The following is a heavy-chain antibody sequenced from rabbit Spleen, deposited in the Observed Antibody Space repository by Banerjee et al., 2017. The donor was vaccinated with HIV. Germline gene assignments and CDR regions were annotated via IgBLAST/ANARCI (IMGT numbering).Heavy chain of an antibody. D-gene: IGHD1-1*01. V-gene: IGHV1S40*01. CDR1: GFSLSSSYY. CDR3: ARKTYGTSGGYFNL. CDR2: IDVVKSGSS. J-gene: IGHJ4*01. Sequence: QSLEESGGGLVQPEGSLTLTCTASGFSLSSSYYMCWVRQAPGKGLEWIACIDVVKSGSSYYASWAKGRFTTSKTSSTTVTLQMTSLTAADTATYFCARKTYGTSGGYFNLWGPGTLVT.